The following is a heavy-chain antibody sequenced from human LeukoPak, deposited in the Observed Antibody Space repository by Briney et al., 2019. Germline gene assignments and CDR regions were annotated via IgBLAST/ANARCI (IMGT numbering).Heavy chain of an antibody. CDR2: ISGSGGST. CDR3: ARNYGSGSYKYYFDY. CDR1: AFTFSNYA. V-gene: IGHV3-23*01. D-gene: IGHD3-10*01. J-gene: IGHJ4*02. Sequence: SGGSLRLSCAASAFTFSNYAMTWVRQAPGKGLEWVSAISGSGGSTYYANSVKGRFTISRDNSKNTLYLQMNSLRAEDTAVYYCARNYGSGSYKYYFDYWGQGTLVTVSS.